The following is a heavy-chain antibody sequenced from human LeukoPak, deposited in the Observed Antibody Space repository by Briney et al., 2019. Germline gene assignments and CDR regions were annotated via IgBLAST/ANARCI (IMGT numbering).Heavy chain of an antibody. CDR3: ARDLPDYGGHFDY. Sequence: GGSLRLSCAVSGFTFSSYAMQWVREAPARGLEWVAVITYDGSNKYYADSVKGRFTISRDNSKNTLYLQMNSLRAEDTAVYYCARDLPDYGGHFDYWGQGTLVTVSS. CDR1: GFTFSSYA. CDR2: ITYDGSNK. D-gene: IGHD4-23*01. J-gene: IGHJ4*02. V-gene: IGHV3-30-3*01.